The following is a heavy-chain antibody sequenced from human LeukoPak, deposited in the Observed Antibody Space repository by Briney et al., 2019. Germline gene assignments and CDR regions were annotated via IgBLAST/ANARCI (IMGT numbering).Heavy chain of an antibody. CDR1: GGSISSYY. CDR2: IYYSGST. Sequence: SETLSLTCTVSGGSISSYYWSWIRQPPGKGLEWIGYIYYSGSTNYNPSLKSRVTISVDTSKIQFSLKLSSVTAADTAVYYCAIPPYCTNGVCYSGVWGQGTTVTVSS. V-gene: IGHV4-59*01. J-gene: IGHJ6*02. D-gene: IGHD2-8*01. CDR3: AIPPYCTNGVCYSGV.